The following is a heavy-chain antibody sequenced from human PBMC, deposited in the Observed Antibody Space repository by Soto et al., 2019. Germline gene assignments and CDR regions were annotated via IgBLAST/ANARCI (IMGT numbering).Heavy chain of an antibody. CDR3: AKDPMYYYDSSGKYYFDY. CDR1: GFTFSSYA. Sequence: EVQLLESGGGLVQPGGSLRLSCAASGFTFSSYAMSWVRQAPGKGLEWVSGIRGSGGDTYYADSVKGRFTISRDNSKNTLYLQMKSLRAEDTAVYYCAKDPMYYYDSSGKYYFDYWGQGTLVTVSS. V-gene: IGHV3-23*01. J-gene: IGHJ4*02. D-gene: IGHD3-22*01. CDR2: IRGSGGDT.